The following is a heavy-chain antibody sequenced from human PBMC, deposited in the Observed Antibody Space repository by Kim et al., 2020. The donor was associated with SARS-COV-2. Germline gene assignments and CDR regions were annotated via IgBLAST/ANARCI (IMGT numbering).Heavy chain of an antibody. J-gene: IGHJ5*02. CDR3: AREVPGGSGSCYPSNWFDP. Sequence: SETLSLTCTVSGGSISSYYWSWIRQPPGKVLEWIGYIYYSGSTNYNPSLKSRVTISVATSKNQFSLKLSSVTAADTAVYYCAREVPGGSGSCYPSNWFDPWGQGTLVTVSS. D-gene: IGHD3-10*01. CDR2: IYYSGST. V-gene: IGHV4-59*13. CDR1: GGSISSYY.